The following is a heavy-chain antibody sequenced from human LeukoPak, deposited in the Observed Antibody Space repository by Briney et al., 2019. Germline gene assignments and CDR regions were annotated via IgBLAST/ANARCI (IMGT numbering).Heavy chain of an antibody. Sequence: GGSLRLSCAASGFTFSRYWMHWVRQAPGKGLVWDSRINGDGSTTSYADSVKGGFTISRDNAKNTLYLQMNSLRAEDTVVYYCATGNYYDSRGYYTFGHWGQGTLVTVSS. CDR2: INGDGSTT. J-gene: IGHJ1*01. V-gene: IGHV3-74*01. CDR3: ATGNYYDSRGYYTFGH. D-gene: IGHD3-22*01. CDR1: GFTFSRYW.